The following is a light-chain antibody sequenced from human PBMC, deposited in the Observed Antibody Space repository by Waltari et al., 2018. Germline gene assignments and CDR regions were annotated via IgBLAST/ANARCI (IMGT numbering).Light chain of an antibody. J-gene: IGKJ2*03. CDR3: HHYYSSPYS. CDR2: WAS. V-gene: IGKV4-1*01. CDR1: QTLLYSSNNKNY. Sequence: DIVLTQTPDSLAVSLGERATINCKSSQTLLYSSNNKNYLAWYQQRPGQPPKLLFYWASTRESGVPDRFSGSGSGTDFTLTISSLQAEDMAVYYCHHYYSSPYSFGQGTKLEIQ.